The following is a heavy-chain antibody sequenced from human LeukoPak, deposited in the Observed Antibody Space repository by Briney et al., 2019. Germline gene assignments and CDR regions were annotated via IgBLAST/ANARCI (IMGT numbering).Heavy chain of an antibody. D-gene: IGHD1-1*01. J-gene: IGHJ5*02. CDR2: ISGRSDTI. Sequence: GGSLRLSCVGSGFTLTNSTMNWVRQAPGKGLEWLSCISGRSDTIYYADSVKGRFTISRDNANNSLYLQMNSLRAEDTAVYYCARDRASNDYTNWLDPWGQGTLVTVSS. V-gene: IGHV3-48*01. CDR3: ARDRASNDYTNWLDP. CDR1: GFTLTNST.